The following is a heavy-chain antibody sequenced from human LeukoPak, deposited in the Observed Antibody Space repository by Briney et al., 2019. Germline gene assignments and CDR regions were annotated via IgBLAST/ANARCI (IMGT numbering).Heavy chain of an antibody. Sequence: GGSLRLSCAASGFTFSSYGMHWVRQAPGKGLEWVSSISSSSSYIYYADSVKGRFTISRDNPKNSLYLQMNSLRAEDTAVYYCARGPSHSSCYYFYFDYWGQGTLVTVSS. CDR1: GFTFSSYG. D-gene: IGHD3-22*01. J-gene: IGHJ4*02. CDR3: ARGPSHSSCYYFYFDY. CDR2: ISSSSSYI. V-gene: IGHV3-21*01.